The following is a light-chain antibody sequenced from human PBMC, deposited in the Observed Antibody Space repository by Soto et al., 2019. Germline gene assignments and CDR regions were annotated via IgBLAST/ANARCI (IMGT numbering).Light chain of an antibody. CDR3: CSYAGRSNVV. V-gene: IGLV2-23*02. J-gene: IGLJ2*01. CDR2: EVN. Sequence: QSALTQPASVSGSPGQAITISCTGTSGDVGTYNLVSWYQQHPGRAPKLIIFEVNKRPSGVSNRLSGFKSGNTASLAISGLQADDEADYHCCSYAGRSNVVCGGGTKLTVL. CDR1: SGDVGTYNL.